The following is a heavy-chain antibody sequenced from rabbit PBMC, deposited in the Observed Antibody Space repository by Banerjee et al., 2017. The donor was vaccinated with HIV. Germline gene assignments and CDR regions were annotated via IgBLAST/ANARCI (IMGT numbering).Heavy chain of an antibody. J-gene: IGHJ4*01. CDR3: ARDDDGSGDYRGYYFVL. Sequence: QSLEESGGDLVKPGASLTLTCTASGFSFSSSYYMCWVRQAPGKGLEWIACISTGSSGSTYYASWAKGRFTISKTSSTTVTLRMTSLTAADTATYFCARDDDGSGDYRGYYFVLWGPGTLVTVS. V-gene: IGHV1S40*01. D-gene: IGHD8-1*01. CDR2: ISTGSSGST. CDR1: GFSFSSSYY.